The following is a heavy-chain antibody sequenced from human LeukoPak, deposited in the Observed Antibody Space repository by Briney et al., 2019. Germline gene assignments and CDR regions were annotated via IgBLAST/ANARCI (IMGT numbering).Heavy chain of an antibody. Sequence: GGSLRLSCAASGFTFSSYSMNWVRQAPGKGLEWVSSISSSSSYIYYADSVKGRFTISRDNSKNTLYLQMNSLRPEDTAVYSCAKARLGYCSGGSCPLWFDPWGQGTLVTVSS. D-gene: IGHD2-15*01. CDR1: GFTFSSYS. J-gene: IGHJ5*02. CDR3: AKARLGYCSGGSCPLWFDP. CDR2: ISSSSSYI. V-gene: IGHV3-21*01.